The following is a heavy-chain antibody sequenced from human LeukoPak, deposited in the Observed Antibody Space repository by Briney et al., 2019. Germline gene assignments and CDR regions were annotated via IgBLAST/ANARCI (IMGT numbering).Heavy chain of an antibody. CDR2: IYYSGTT. Sequence: PSETLSLICTVSGGSISSYYWSWIRQPPGKGLEWIGYIYYSGTTNYNPSLKSRVTISVDTSKNQFSLKLSSVTAADTAVYYCARGVYIAAAQYGYWGQGTLVTVSS. D-gene: IGHD6-13*01. CDR1: GGSISSYY. V-gene: IGHV4-59*01. J-gene: IGHJ4*02. CDR3: ARGVYIAAAQYGY.